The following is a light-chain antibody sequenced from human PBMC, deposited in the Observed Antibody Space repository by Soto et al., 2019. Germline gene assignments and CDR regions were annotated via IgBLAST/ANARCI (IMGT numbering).Light chain of an antibody. CDR1: QDINKW. J-gene: IGKJ5*01. V-gene: IGKV1-12*01. Sequence: DIQMTQSPSTLSASVGDRVTITCRASQDINKWLAWYQQKPGTAPKLLIYAASSLQSGVPSRFSGSGFGTDFTLTISSLQPEDSAIYYCQQADTFPITFGQGTRLEI. CDR2: AAS. CDR3: QQADTFPIT.